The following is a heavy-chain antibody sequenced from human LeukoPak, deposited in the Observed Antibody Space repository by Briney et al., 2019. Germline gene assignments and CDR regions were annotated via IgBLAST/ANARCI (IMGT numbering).Heavy chain of an antibody. CDR1: GFTFSNYW. CDR2: IKQDGSEK. V-gene: IGHV3-7*01. D-gene: IGHD2-15*01. Sequence: GGSLRLSCVASGFTFSNYWLTWVRQAPGKGLECVANIKQDGSEKSYVDSVKGRFTISRDNAKNALLLQMNSLRAEDTAVYYCAREMGSSSYVLDIWGQGTLVTVSS. J-gene: IGHJ3*02. CDR3: AREMGSSSYVLDI.